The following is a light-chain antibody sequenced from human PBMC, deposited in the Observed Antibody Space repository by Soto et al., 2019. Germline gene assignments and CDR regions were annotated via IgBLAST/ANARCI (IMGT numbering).Light chain of an antibody. CDR1: SSNIRAGSD. Sequence: QSVLTQPPSVSGAPGQRVTISCTGTSSNIRAGSDVHWYQQLPGTAPKLLIYNNSNRPSGVPDRFSGSKSGTSTSLAITGLQAGDEADYYCQSYDGSLGVSIFGGGTK. CDR2: NNS. J-gene: IGLJ2*01. V-gene: IGLV1-40*01. CDR3: QSYDGSLGVSI.